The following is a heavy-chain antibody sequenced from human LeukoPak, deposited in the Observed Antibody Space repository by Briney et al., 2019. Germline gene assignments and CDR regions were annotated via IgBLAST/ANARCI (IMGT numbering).Heavy chain of an antibody. CDR3: AKEGQQLVGYYFDY. CDR2: ISYDGSNK. V-gene: IGHV3-30*18. D-gene: IGHD6-13*01. CDR1: GFTFSSYG. Sequence: GGSLRPSCAASGFTFSSYGMHWVRQAPGKGLEWVAVISYDGSNKYYADSVKGRFTISRDNSKNTLYLQMNSLRAEDTAVYYCAKEGQQLVGYYFDYWGQGTLVTVSS. J-gene: IGHJ4*02.